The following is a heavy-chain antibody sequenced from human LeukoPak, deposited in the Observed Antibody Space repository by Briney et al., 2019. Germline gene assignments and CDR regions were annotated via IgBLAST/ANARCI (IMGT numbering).Heavy chain of an antibody. Sequence: SETLSLTCTVSGASINTYFWSWFRQPAGKGLEWIGRIHASGTTNYNPSLKSRVSMSIDVSKNQFSLRLISVTAADTAVFFCARDIGSRFWCKGTTVIVSS. J-gene: IGHJ6*04. CDR3: ARDIGSRF. D-gene: IGHD1-26*01. CDR2: IHASGTT. V-gene: IGHV4-4*07. CDR1: GASINTYF.